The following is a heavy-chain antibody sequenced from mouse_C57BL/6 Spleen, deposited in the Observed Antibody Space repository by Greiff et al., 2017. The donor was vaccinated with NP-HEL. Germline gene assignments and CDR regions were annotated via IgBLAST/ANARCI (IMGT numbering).Heavy chain of an antibody. D-gene: IGHD2-3*01. CDR3: TRKGLLYFDY. V-gene: IGHV1-15*01. Sequence: LQESGAELVRPGASVTLSCKASGYTFTDYEMHWVKQTPVHGLEWIGAIDPETGGTAYNQKFKGKAILTADKSSSTAYMELRSLTSEDSAVYYCTRKGLLYFDYWGQGTTLTVSS. CDR1: GYTFTDYE. J-gene: IGHJ2*01. CDR2: IDPETGGT.